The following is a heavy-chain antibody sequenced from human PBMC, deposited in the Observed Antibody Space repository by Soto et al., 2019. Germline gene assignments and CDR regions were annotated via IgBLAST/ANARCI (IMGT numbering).Heavy chain of an antibody. J-gene: IGHJ6*02. D-gene: IGHD2-8*01. CDR2: INPNSGGT. CDR3: AREYCTNGVCYYGMDV. CDR1: GYTFTGYY. Sequence: EASVKVSCKASGYTFTGYYMHWVRQAPGQGLEWMGWINPNSGGTNYAQEFQGWVTMTRDTSISTAYMELSRLRSDDTAVYYCAREYCTNGVCYYGMDVWGQGTTVTVSS. V-gene: IGHV1-2*04.